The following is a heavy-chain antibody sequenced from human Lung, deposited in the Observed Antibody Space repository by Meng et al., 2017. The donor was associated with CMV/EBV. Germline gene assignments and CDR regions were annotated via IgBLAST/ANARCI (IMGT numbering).Heavy chain of an antibody. CDR2: INNDESRK. CDR3: ARERFDYGDYGLDY. CDR1: GFTFSRYW. V-gene: IGHV3-74*01. J-gene: IGHJ4*02. Sequence: ESLKISXAASGFTFSRYWMHWARQAPGKGLVWVSRINNDESRKTYADSVKGRFTISRDSAKNTLYLQMNSLRAEDTAVYYCARERFDYGDYGLDYWGQGTLVTVSS. D-gene: IGHD4-17*01.